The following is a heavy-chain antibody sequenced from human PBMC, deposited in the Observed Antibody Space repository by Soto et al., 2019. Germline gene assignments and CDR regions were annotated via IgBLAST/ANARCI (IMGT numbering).Heavy chain of an antibody. CDR2: MNPGSGKT. CDR1: GYTFINFD. J-gene: IGHJ5*02. CDR3: ARMASAGTLNWFDP. V-gene: IGHV1-8*02. Sequence: ASVKVSCKASGYTFINFDISWVRQAAGQGLEWLGWMNPGSGKTGYASKFQGRVAMTRDASTGTSHLELSSLTSDDTAVYYCARMASAGTLNWFDPWGQGTLVTVS. D-gene: IGHD6-13*01.